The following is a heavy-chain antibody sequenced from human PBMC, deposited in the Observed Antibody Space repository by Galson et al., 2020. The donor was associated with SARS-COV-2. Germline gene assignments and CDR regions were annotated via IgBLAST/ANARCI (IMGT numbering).Heavy chain of an antibody. V-gene: IGHV3-33*01. D-gene: IGHD6-19*01. Sequence: GGSLRLSCAASGFTFSSYGMHWVRQAPGKGLEWVAVIWYDGSNKYYADSVKGRFTISRDNSKNTLYLQMNSLRAEDTAVYYCARDLPVAGDRGSYRGQGTLVTVSS. CDR2: IWYDGSNK. J-gene: IGHJ4*02. CDR3: ARDLPVAGDRGSY. CDR1: GFTFSSYG.